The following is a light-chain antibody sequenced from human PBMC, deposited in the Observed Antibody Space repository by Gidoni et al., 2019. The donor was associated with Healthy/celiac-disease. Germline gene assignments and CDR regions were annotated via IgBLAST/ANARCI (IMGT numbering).Light chain of an antibody. CDR2: GAS. CDR3: QQYNNWSYT. J-gene: IGKJ2*01. CDR1: QSVSSN. Sequence: ELELSQSPATLSVSPGERATLSRRASQSVSSNLAWYQQKPGQAPRLLIYGASTRATGIPARFSGSGSGTEFTLTISSLQSEDFAVYYCQQYNNWSYTFGQGTKLEIK. V-gene: IGKV3-15*01.